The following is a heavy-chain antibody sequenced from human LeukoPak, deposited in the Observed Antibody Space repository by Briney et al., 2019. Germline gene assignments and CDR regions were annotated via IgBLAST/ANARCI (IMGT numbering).Heavy chain of an antibody. CDR3: ARDDSNYDSIYYYYYYMDV. J-gene: IGHJ6*03. Sequence: SETLSLTCTVSGGSISSYYWSWIRQPAGKGLEWIGRIYTSGSTNYNPSLKSRVTMSVDTSKNQFSLKLSSVTAADTAAYYCARDDSNYDSIYYYYYYMDVWGKGTTVTVSS. V-gene: IGHV4-4*07. D-gene: IGHD4-11*01. CDR1: GGSISSYY. CDR2: IYTSGST.